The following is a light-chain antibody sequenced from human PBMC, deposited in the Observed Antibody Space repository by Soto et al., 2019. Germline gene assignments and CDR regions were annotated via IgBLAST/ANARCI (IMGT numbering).Light chain of an antibody. Sequence: DIQLTQSPSFLSVSVGDRVTITCRASQGFSSNLAWYQQKPGKAPKLLIYAASSLQSGVPSRFSGSGSGTEFTLTISSLQPEDFATYYCQQRNSYPPRTFGGGTKVEIK. CDR3: QQRNSYPPRT. CDR1: QGFSSN. J-gene: IGKJ4*01. V-gene: IGKV1-9*01. CDR2: AAS.